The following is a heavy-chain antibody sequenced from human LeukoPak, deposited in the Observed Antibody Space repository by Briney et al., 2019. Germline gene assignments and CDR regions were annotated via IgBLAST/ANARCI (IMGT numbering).Heavy chain of an antibody. J-gene: IGHJ4*02. CDR2: IYYSGST. CDR3: ARYGSYYSDFDY. Sequence: SETLSLTCTVSGGSISSYYWSWIRQPPGKGLEWIGYIYYSGSTNYNPSLKSRVTISVDTSKNQFSLKLSSVTAADTAVYYCARYGSYYSDFDYWGQGTLVTVSS. D-gene: IGHD1-26*01. V-gene: IGHV4-59*01. CDR1: GGSISSYY.